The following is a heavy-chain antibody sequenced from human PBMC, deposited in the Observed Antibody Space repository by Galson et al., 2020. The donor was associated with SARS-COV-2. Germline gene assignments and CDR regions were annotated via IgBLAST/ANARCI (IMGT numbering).Heavy chain of an antibody. CDR1: GFTFSNYG. J-gene: IGHJ6*02. V-gene: IGHV3-33*06. D-gene: IGHD1-26*01. Sequence: GGSLRLSCAASGFTFSNYGMHWVRQVPGKGLEWVALIWYDGSTKYYADSVKGRFTISRDNSKNTLDLQMNFLTVEDTAVYFYVKDLQAASYFTLDVWGQGTTVTVSS. CDR2: IWYDGSTK. CDR3: VKDLQAASYFTLDV.